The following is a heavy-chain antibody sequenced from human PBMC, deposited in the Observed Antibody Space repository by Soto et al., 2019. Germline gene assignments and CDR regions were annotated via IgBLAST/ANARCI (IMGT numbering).Heavy chain of an antibody. CDR2: IHYSGST. D-gene: IGHD3-22*01. V-gene: IGHV4-39*01. CDR3: ARQHYYDSSGYYVVY. CDR1: GGSLSSNIYY. J-gene: IGHJ4*02. Sequence: SETLSLTCTVSGGSLSSNIYYWGWIRQPPGKGLEWIGNIHYSGSTYYDSSLKSQVTISVDTSKNQFSLKLSSVTAADTAMYYCARQHYYDSSGYYVVYWGQGTLVTVSS.